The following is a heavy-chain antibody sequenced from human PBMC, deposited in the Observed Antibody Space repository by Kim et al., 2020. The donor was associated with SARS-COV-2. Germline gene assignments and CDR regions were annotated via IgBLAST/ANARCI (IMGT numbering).Heavy chain of an antibody. D-gene: IGHD6-13*01. Sequence: SQTLSLTCAISGDSVSSNSATWTWIRQSPSRGLEWLGRTYYRSKWYYDYAVSVKSRITINPETSKNQVSLQLNSVTPEDTAVYYCARETAAAGIWTLFDYWGQGTLVTVSS. CDR1: GDSVSSNSAT. CDR2: TYYRSKWYY. V-gene: IGHV6-1*01. J-gene: IGHJ4*02. CDR3: ARETAAAGIWTLFDY.